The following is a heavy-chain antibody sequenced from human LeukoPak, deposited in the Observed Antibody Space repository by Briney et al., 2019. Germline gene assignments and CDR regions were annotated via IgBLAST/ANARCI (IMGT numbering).Heavy chain of an antibody. CDR1: GYSISSGYY. Sequence: PSETLSLTCTVSGYSISSGYYCGWIRQPPGKGLEYIASVYHSGSPFYNVSLKSRVTISVDTSRNQFSLKLTSVTAADTAVYYCARDQYFYTSGSRYYFDYWRQGTLVTVSS. J-gene: IGHJ4*02. CDR2: VYHSGSP. CDR3: ARDQYFYTSGSRYYFDY. V-gene: IGHV4-38-2*02. D-gene: IGHD1-26*01.